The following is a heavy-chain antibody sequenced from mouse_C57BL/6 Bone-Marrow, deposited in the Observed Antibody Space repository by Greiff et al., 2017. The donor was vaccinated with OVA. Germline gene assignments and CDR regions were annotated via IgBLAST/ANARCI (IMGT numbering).Heavy chain of an antibody. Sequence: VQLKESGAELARPGASVKLSCKASGYTFTSYGISWVKQRTGQGLEWIGEIYPRSGNTYYNEKFKGKATLTADKSSSTAYMELRSLTSEDSAVYFCARFDGYSWFAYWGQGTLVTVSA. CDR1: GYTFTSYG. V-gene: IGHV1-81*01. D-gene: IGHD2-3*01. CDR2: IYPRSGNT. CDR3: ARFDGYSWFAY. J-gene: IGHJ3*01.